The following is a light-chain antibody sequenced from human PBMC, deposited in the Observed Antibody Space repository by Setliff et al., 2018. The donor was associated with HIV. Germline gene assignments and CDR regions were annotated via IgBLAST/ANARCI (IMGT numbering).Light chain of an antibody. Sequence: ALTQPASVSGSPGQSITISCTGTSSDIGTYNLVSWYQQYPGKAPKLMIYDDSKRPSGLSNRFSGSKSGTTASLTISGLQAEDEADYYCTSYRIANTWLFGGGTTTWLFGGGTKVTVL. V-gene: IGLV2-14*02. CDR2: DDS. CDR3: TSYRIANTWLFGGGTTTWL. CDR1: SSDIGTYNL. J-gene: IGLJ3*02.